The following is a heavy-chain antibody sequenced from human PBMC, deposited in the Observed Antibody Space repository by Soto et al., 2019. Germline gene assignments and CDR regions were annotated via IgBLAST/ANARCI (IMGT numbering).Heavy chain of an antibody. D-gene: IGHD3-22*01. CDR3: AREYDSSGYYYCSHYYGMDV. J-gene: IGHJ6*02. Sequence: ASVKVSCKASGYTPTGYYMHWVRQAPGQGLEWMGWINPNSGGTNYAQKFQGRVTMTRDTSTSTAYMELSRLRSDDTAVYYCAREYDSSGYYYCSHYYGMDVWGQGTTVTVCS. CDR1: GYTPTGYY. V-gene: IGHV1-2*02. CDR2: INPNSGGT.